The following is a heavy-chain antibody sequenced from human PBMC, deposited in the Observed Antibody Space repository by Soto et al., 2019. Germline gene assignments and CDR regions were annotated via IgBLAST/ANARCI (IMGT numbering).Heavy chain of an antibody. J-gene: IGHJ4*02. V-gene: IGHV4-34*01. Sequence: PSETLSLTCAVYGGSFSGYYWSWIRQPPGKGLEWIGETNHSGSTNYNPSLKSRVTISVDTSKNQFSLKLSSVTAADTAVYYCARGNTAMATGFDYWGQGTLVTVSS. CDR3: ARGNTAMATGFDY. D-gene: IGHD5-18*01. CDR2: TNHSGST. CDR1: GGSFSGYY.